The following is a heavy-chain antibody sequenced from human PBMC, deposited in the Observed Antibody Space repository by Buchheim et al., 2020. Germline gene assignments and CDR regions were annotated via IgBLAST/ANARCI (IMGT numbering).Heavy chain of an antibody. D-gene: IGHD3-3*01. CDR1: GGSISSTSYY. V-gene: IGHV4-39*01. J-gene: IGHJ6*02. Sequence: QLQLQESGPGLVKSSETLSLTCTVSGGSISSTSYYWVWIRQPPGKGLEWIGNIYYSGSTYYNPTLKSRVTISLDTSKNQFSLKLSSVTAADTAVYYCARHSTSFEVITPNYGMDVWGQGTT. CDR2: IYYSGST. CDR3: ARHSTSFEVITPNYGMDV.